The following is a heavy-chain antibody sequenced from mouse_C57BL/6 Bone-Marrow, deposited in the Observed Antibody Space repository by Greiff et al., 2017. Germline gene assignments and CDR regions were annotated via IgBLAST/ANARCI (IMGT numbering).Heavy chain of an antibody. Sequence: VQLQQPGAELVKPGASVKMSCKASGYTFTSYWITWVKQRPGQGLEWIGDIYPGSGSTNYNEKFKSKATRTVDTSSSTAYMQLSSLTSEDSAVYYCARNYGSSLWFAYWGQGTLVTVSA. CDR2: IYPGSGST. CDR3: ARNYGSSLWFAY. J-gene: IGHJ3*01. V-gene: IGHV1-55*01. CDR1: GYTFTSYW. D-gene: IGHD1-1*01.